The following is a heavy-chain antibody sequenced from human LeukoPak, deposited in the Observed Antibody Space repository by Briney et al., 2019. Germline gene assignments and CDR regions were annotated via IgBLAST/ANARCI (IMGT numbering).Heavy chain of an antibody. D-gene: IGHD5-18*01. Sequence: PSQTLSLTCTVSGGSISSGSYYWRWIRQPAGKGLEWIVRIYTSGSTNYNPSLKSRFTISVDTSKNQFSLKLSSVTAADTAVYYCARARARGYSYGPVDYWGQGTLVTVSS. V-gene: IGHV4-61*02. CDR2: IYTSGST. CDR3: ARARARGYSYGPVDY. J-gene: IGHJ4*02. CDR1: GGSISSGSYY.